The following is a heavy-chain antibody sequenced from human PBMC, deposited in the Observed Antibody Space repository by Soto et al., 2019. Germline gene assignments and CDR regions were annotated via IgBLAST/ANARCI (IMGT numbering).Heavy chain of an antibody. CDR1: GGSVSSGSYY. Sequence: SETLSLTCTVSGGSVSSGSYYWSWIRQPPGKGLEWIGYIYYSGSTNYNPSLKSRVTISVDTSKNQFSLKLSSVTAADTAVYYCARAYCGGDCYSGNWFDPWGQGTLVTVS. CDR2: IYYSGST. CDR3: ARAYCGGDCYSGNWFDP. D-gene: IGHD2-21*02. J-gene: IGHJ5*02. V-gene: IGHV4-61*01.